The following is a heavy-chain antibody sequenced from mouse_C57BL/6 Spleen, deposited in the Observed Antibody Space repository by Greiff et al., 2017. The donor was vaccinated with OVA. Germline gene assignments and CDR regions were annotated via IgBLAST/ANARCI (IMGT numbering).Heavy chain of an antibody. V-gene: IGHV6-6*01. J-gene: IGHJ4*01. CDR2: IRNKANNHAT. CDR3: TRSGNSRAMDY. CDR1: GFTFSDAW. D-gene: IGHD2-1*01. Sequence: KLEESGGGLVQPGGSMKLSCAASGFTFSDAWMDWVRQSPEKGLEWVAEIRNKANNHATYYAESVKGRFTISRDGSKSCVYLQMDSLKAEDTGIYYCTRSGNSRAMDYWGQGTSVTVSS.